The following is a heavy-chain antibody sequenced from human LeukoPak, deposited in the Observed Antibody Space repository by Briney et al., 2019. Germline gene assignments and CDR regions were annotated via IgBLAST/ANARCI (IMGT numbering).Heavy chain of an antibody. CDR3: AREVGYCSSTSCYTEPKKKYNWFDP. CDR1: GGSISSYY. CDR2: IYYSGST. D-gene: IGHD2-2*02. V-gene: IGHV4-59*01. J-gene: IGHJ5*02. Sequence: SETLSLTCIVSGGSISSYYWSWIRQPPGKGLEWIGYIYYSGSTNYNPSLKSRVTISVDTSKNQFSLKLSSVTAADTAVYYCAREVGYCSSTSCYTEPKKKYNWFDPWGQGTLVTVSS.